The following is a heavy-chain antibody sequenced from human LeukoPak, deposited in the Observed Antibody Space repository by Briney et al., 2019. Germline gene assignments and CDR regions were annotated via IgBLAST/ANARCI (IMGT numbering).Heavy chain of an antibody. Sequence: SETLSLTCTVSGGSISSGDYYWSWIRQPPGKGLEWIGYIYYSGSTYYNPSLKSRVTISVDTSKNRFSLKLSSVTAADTAVYYCARSTHDFWSGYLFDFDYWGQGTLVTVSS. CDR1: GGSISSGDYY. CDR2: IYYSGST. D-gene: IGHD3-3*01. V-gene: IGHV4-30-4*01. CDR3: ARSTHDFWSGYLFDFDY. J-gene: IGHJ4*02.